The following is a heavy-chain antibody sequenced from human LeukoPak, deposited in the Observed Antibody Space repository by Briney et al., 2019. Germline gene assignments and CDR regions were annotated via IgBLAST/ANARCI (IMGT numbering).Heavy chain of an antibody. CDR3: SRVFIMNGYSSYFDC. J-gene: IGHJ4*02. Sequence: SETLSLTCTVSGFSISSGHYWGWVRQPPGAGLEWIGSVYQSGTTYYNPSLKSPVTTSVDMSKNQFSLRLRPVTAADTAVYYYSRVFIMNGYSSYFDCWGQGTLVTVSS. CDR2: VYQSGTT. V-gene: IGHV4-38-2*02. D-gene: IGHD3-9*01. CDR1: GFSISSGHY.